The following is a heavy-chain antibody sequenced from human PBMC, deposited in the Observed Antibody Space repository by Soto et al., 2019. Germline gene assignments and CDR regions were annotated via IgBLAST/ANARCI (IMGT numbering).Heavy chain of an antibody. CDR1: GASITSTY. J-gene: IGHJ5*02. V-gene: IGHV4-59*01. Sequence: ETQSLTCTVSGASITSTYWSWIRQSPGKGLEWIGYIFYSGTTNYNPSLKNRVTISVDTSKNQLSLNLTSVTAADTAVYYCANAPFSLNLGRVLHLLASCGQGTLVTVSA. CDR2: IFYSGTT. CDR3: ANAPFSLNLGRVLHLLAS. D-gene: IGHD7-27*01.